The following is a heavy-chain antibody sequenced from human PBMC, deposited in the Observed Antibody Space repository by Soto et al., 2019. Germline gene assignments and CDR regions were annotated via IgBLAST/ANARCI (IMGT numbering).Heavy chain of an antibody. Sequence: QAQVVQSGAEVSKPGSSVKLSCKASEGTFNSYAIAWVRQAPGQGLEWMGGIIPYYNTLNYAQKFQDRVTITEDDSTNTVYMELSSLGSDDTAVYFCASGASRWYPYFCASWAQGTLVTVSS. CDR1: EGTFNSYA. D-gene: IGHD6-13*01. CDR2: IIPYYNTL. J-gene: IGHJ4*02. V-gene: IGHV1-69*01. CDR3: ASGASRWYPYFCAS.